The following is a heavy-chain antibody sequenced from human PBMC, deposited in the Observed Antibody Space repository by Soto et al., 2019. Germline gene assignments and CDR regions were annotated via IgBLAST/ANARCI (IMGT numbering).Heavy chain of an antibody. CDR3: ARVECSGGSCYGAFDI. CDR2: INHSGST. D-gene: IGHD2-15*01. Sequence: SETLSLTCAVYGGSFSGYYWSWIRQPPGKGLEWIGEINHSGSTNYNPSLKSRVTISVDTSKNQFSLKLSSVTAADTAVYYCARVECSGGSCYGAFDIWGQGTMVTVSS. J-gene: IGHJ3*02. V-gene: IGHV4-34*01. CDR1: GGSFSGYY.